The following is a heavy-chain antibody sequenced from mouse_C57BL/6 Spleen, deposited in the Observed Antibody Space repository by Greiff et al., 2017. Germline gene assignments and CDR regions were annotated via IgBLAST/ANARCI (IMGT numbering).Heavy chain of an antibody. Sequence: QVQLQQSGAELVRPGTSVKVSCKASGYAFPNYLIEWVKQRPGQGLEWIGVINPGSGGTNYNEKFKGKAKLTADKSSSTAYMQLSSLTSEDSAVYFCARSGGYSNHYEGFDVWGTGTTVTVSS. CDR3: ARSGGYSNHYEGFDV. CDR2: INPGSGGT. V-gene: IGHV1-54*01. CDR1: GYAFPNYL. J-gene: IGHJ1*03. D-gene: IGHD2-5*01.